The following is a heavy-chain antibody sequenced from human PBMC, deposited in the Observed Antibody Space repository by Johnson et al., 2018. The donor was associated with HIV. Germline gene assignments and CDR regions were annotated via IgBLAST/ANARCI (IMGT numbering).Heavy chain of an antibody. CDR2: ISYDGSDK. D-gene: IGHD3-3*01. V-gene: IGHV3-30*04. J-gene: IGHJ3*02. CDR1: GFTFNSYA. CDR3: TKDGQPYYNFWSASPDVFDI. Sequence: QVQLVESGGGVVQAGRSLRLSCAASGFTFNSYATHWVRQAPGKGLEWVAVISYDGSDKYYADSVKGRFTMSRDNSKNTVYLQMNSLRVEDTAVYYCTKDGQPYYNFWSASPDVFDIWGQGTMVSVSS.